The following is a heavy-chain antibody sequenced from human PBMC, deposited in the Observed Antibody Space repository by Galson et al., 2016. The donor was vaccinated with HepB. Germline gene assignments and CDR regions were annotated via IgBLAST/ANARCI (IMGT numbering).Heavy chain of an antibody. Sequence: SLRLSCAASGFTFSSYGMHWVRRAPGKGLEWVAVIWYDGSNKYYADSVKGRFTISRDNSKNTLYLQMNSLRAEDTAVYYCARDTKGRVEVVVAANYYYYYGMDVWGQGTTVTVSS. V-gene: IGHV3-33*01. J-gene: IGHJ6*02. CDR3: ARDTKGRVEVVVAANYYYYYGMDV. CDR1: GFTFSSYG. CDR2: IWYDGSNK. D-gene: IGHD2-15*01.